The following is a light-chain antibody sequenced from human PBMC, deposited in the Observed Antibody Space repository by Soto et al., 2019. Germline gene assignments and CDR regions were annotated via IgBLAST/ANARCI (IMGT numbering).Light chain of an antibody. CDR2: DVS. V-gene: IGKV1-33*01. Sequence: DIQMTQSPSSMSASVGDRVNIACQASEDITTYLNWYQQKSGTAPKLLIYDVSNLEEGVPSRFSGSGSGADFTLAISSLQPEDVATYYCQQYDTPPITFGGGTKVDI. J-gene: IGKJ4*01. CDR3: QQYDTPPIT. CDR1: EDITTY.